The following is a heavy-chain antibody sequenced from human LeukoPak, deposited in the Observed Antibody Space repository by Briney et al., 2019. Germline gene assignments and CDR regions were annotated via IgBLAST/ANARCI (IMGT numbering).Heavy chain of an antibody. CDR2: ISSSGTSI. J-gene: IGHJ6*02. CDR1: GFTFSAYN. Sequence: GGSLRLSCAASGFTFSAYNMNWVRQAPGKGLEWVSSISSSGTSIYYAESSKGRFTISRDNAKNSLYLQMNSLRAEDTAVYYCARHTGPYYSAGSYGLDVWGQGTTVIVSS. D-gene: IGHD3-10*01. V-gene: IGHV3-21*01. CDR3: ARHTGPYYSAGSYGLDV.